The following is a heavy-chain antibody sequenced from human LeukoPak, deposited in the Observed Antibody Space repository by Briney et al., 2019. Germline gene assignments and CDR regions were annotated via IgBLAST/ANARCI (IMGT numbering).Heavy chain of an antibody. Sequence: GGSLRLSCAASGSTFSNYAMHWVRQAPGKGLEYVSVISSNGGNIFYGNSVKGRFTISRDNSKNTVYLQMGSLRADDMALYYCARVRVGATAKGHYFDFWGQGTLVTVSS. J-gene: IGHJ4*02. V-gene: IGHV3-64*01. CDR3: ARVRVGATAKGHYFDF. CDR2: ISSNGGNI. CDR1: GSTFSNYA. D-gene: IGHD1-26*01.